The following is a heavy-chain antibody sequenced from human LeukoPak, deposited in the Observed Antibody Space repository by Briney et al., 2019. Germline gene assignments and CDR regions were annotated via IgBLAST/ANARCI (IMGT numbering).Heavy chain of an antibody. J-gene: IGHJ2*01. CDR2: IYYSGST. CDR3: ARRFGTLGYCSSTSCYTSGYWYFDL. Sequence: SETLSLTCTVSGGSISSSSYYWGWIRQPPGKGLEWIGSIYYSGSTYYNPSLKSRVTISVDTSKNQFSLKLSSVTAADTAVYYCARRFGTLGYCSSTSCYTSGYWYFDLWGRGTLVTVSS. V-gene: IGHV4-39*01. CDR1: GGSISSSSYY. D-gene: IGHD2-2*02.